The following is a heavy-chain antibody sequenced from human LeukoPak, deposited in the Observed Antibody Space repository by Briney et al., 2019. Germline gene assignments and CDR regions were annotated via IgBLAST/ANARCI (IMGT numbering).Heavy chain of an antibody. CDR1: GFTFNNYA. V-gene: IGHV3-23*01. D-gene: IGHD2-2*01. CDR2: ISASGGTT. CDR3: AKEPREYCSSTSCPYWFDS. J-gene: IGHJ5*01. Sequence: AGSLRLSCAASGFTFNNYAMSWVRQAPGKGLEWVSAISASGGTTYYADSVKGRFTISRDNSENTLFLQMNSLRAEDTAVYYCAKEPREYCSSTSCPYWFDSWGQRTLVTVSS.